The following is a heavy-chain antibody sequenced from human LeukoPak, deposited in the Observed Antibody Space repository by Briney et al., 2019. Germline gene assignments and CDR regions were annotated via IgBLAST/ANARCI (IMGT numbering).Heavy chain of an antibody. Sequence: SETLSLTCTVSGASMNSNYWSWIRQSPGRGLEWIGYIYYSGNTNSSPSLGSRVTMSLDASKNQFSLKVNSVTAADTAIYYCASTRRAAVAGRFDSWGQRTLVTVSS. D-gene: IGHD6-19*01. V-gene: IGHV4-59*08. CDR1: GASMNSNY. CDR3: ASTRRAAVAGRFDS. CDR2: IYYSGNT. J-gene: IGHJ4*02.